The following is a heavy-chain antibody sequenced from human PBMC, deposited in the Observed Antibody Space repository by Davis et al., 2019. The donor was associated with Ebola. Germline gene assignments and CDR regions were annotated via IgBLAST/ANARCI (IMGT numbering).Heavy chain of an antibody. CDR3: AREGGGSWGY. V-gene: IGHV3-7*01. Sequence: PGGSLRLSCAASGFPFSSYWMTWVRQALGKGLEWVANIRQDGSEKYYGASVEGRFAIFRDNVNSSLYLQMNSLRAEDTAVYYCAREGGGSWGYWGQGTLVTVSS. J-gene: IGHJ4*02. CDR1: GFPFSSYW. D-gene: IGHD2-15*01. CDR2: IRQDGSEK.